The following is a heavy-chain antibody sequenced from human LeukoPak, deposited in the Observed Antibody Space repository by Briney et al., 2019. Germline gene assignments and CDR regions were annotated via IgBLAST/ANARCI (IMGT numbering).Heavy chain of an antibody. CDR1: GFTFSSYS. J-gene: IGHJ4*02. CDR2: ISSSSSYI. Sequence: GRSLRLSCAASGFTFSSYSMNWVRQAPGKGLEWVSSISSSSSYIYYADSVKGRFTISRDNAKNSLYLQMNSLRAEDTAVYYCARDYGGSYYFDYWGQGTLVTVSS. CDR3: ARDYGGSYYFDY. V-gene: IGHV3-21*01. D-gene: IGHD1-26*01.